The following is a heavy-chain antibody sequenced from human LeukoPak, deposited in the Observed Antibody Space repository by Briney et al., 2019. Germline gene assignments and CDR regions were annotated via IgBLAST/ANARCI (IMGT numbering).Heavy chain of an antibody. Sequence: SETLSLTCTVSGGSISTYYWSWIRQPPGKGLEWIGYIYYSGSTNYNPSLKSRVTISVDTFKNQFSLKLSSVTAADTAVYYCATTYSGAFFDYWGQGTLVTVSS. D-gene: IGHD1-26*01. CDR1: GGSISTYY. CDR2: IYYSGST. V-gene: IGHV4-59*01. J-gene: IGHJ4*02. CDR3: ATTYSGAFFDY.